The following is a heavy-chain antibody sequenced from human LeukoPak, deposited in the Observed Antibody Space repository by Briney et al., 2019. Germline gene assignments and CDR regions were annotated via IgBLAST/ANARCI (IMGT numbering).Heavy chain of an antibody. D-gene: IGHD1-7*01. CDR3: ARPTSWVNYFDP. Sequence: SETLSLSCAVLGGSFSGYYWSWIRLPPGKGLEWIGEISHSGSTNYNPSLKSRVTISLDMSKNHFSLKLNSVTAADTAVYYCARPTSWVNYFDPWGQGTLVTVSS. CDR1: GGSFSGYY. CDR2: ISHSGST. V-gene: IGHV4-34*01. J-gene: IGHJ5*02.